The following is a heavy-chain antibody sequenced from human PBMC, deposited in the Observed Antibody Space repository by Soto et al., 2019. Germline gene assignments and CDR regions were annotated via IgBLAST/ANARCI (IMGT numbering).Heavy chain of an antibody. CDR1: GGTFSSYA. CDR3: ARKESMYYDFWSGYSRTKYYYGMDV. J-gene: IGHJ6*02. CDR2: IIPIFGTA. Sequence: SVKVSCKASGGTFSSYAIGWVRQAPGQGLEWMGGIIPIFGTANYAQKFQGRVTITADESTSTAYMELSSLRSEDTAVYYCARKESMYYDFWSGYSRTKYYYGMDVWGQGTTVTVSS. V-gene: IGHV1-69*13. D-gene: IGHD3-3*01.